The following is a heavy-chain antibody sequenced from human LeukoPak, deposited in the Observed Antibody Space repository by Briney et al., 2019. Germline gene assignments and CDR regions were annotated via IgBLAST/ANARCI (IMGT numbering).Heavy chain of an antibody. V-gene: IGHV1-24*01. D-gene: IGHD4-17*01. CDR2: FDPEDGET. J-gene: IGHJ4*02. Sequence: ASVKVSCKVSGYTLTELSMHWVRQAPGNGLEWMGGFDPEDGETIYAQKFQGRVTMTEDTSTDTAYMELSSLRSEDTAVYYCATAGDYEGLFDYWGQGTLVTVSS. CDR1: GYTLTELS. CDR3: ATAGDYEGLFDY.